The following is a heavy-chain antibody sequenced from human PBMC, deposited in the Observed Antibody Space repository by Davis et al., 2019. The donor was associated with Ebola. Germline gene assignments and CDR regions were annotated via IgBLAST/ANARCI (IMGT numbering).Heavy chain of an antibody. J-gene: IGHJ3*01. V-gene: IGHV3-74*01. CDR3: ARETLYYYDSSGYSL. D-gene: IGHD3-22*01. CDR2: INSDGSST. CDR1: GFTFSSYW. Sequence: HTGGSLRLSCAASGFTFSSYWMHWVRQAPGKGLVWVSRINSDGSSTSYADSVKGRFTISRDNAKNTLYLQMNSLRAEDTAVYYCARETLYYYDSSGYSLWGQGTMVTVSS.